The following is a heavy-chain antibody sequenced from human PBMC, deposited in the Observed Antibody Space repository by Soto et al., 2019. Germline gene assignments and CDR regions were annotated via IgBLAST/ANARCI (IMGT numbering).Heavy chain of an antibody. J-gene: IGHJ3*02. CDR2: ISSSGTGI. CDR1: GFTFSDCY. CDR3: ARAYSDAFDI. V-gene: IGHV3-11*01. Sequence: QVQLVESGGGLVKPGGSLRLSCAASGFTFSDCYMTWIRQAPGKGLEWVSYISSSGTGIYYPDSVKGRFTISRDNAKNSLYLQMSSLRAEDTAVYYCARAYSDAFDIWGHGTMVTVSS. D-gene: IGHD2-15*01.